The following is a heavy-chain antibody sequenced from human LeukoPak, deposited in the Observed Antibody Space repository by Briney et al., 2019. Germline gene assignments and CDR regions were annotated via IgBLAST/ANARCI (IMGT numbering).Heavy chain of an antibody. CDR3: AKEYEYGGTYYGPRD. CDR2: ISSSSYI. J-gene: IGHJ4*02. Sequence: PGGSLRLSCAASGFTFSSYSMNWVRQAPGKGLEWVSSISSSSYIYYADSVKGRFTISRDNAKNSLYLQMNSLRAEDTAVYYCAKEYEYGGTYYGPRDWGQGTLVTVSS. V-gene: IGHV3-21*01. CDR1: GFTFSSYS. D-gene: IGHD1-26*01.